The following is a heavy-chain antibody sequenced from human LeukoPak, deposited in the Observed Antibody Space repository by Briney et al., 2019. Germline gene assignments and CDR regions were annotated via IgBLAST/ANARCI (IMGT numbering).Heavy chain of an antibody. J-gene: IGHJ6*02. CDR1: GDRVSSNSAA. CDR2: TYYRSKWHY. Sequence: SQTLSLTCAISGDRVSSNSAAWNWIRQSPSRGLEWLGRTYYRSKWHYDYAESVKRRITVNPDTSKNQFSLQLNSVTPEDAAVYYCARQSSTDYYYYGLDVWSQGTTVAVSS. D-gene: IGHD1-1*01. CDR3: ARQSSTDYYYYGLDV. V-gene: IGHV6-1*01.